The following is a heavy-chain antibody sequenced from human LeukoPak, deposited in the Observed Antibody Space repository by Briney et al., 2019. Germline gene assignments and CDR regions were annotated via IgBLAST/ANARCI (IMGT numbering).Heavy chain of an antibody. J-gene: IGHJ5*02. Sequence: GGSLRLSCAASGFTFSSYWMSWVRQAPGKGLEWVANIKQDGSEKYYVDSVKGRFTISRDNAKNSLYLQMNSLRAEDTALYYCARESLSGWYDQWGQGTLVTVSS. CDR3: ARESLSGWYDQ. CDR2: IKQDGSEK. V-gene: IGHV3-7*01. D-gene: IGHD6-19*01. CDR1: GFTFSSYW.